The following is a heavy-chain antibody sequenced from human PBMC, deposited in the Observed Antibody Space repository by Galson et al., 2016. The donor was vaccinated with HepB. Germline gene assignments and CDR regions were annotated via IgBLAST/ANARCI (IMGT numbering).Heavy chain of an antibody. J-gene: IGHJ3*02. Sequence: SETLSLTCTVSGGSISSSTWWTWVRQPPGKRPEWIGEIYHLGTTNYNPSLKSRVTISVDKSKKQFSLKLNSVTPADTAVYYCARIGRGVGVFDMWGQGTMAIVSS. V-gene: IGHV4-4*02. CDR2: IYHLGTT. CDR3: ARIGRGVGVFDM. CDR1: GGSISSSTW. D-gene: IGHD3-10*01.